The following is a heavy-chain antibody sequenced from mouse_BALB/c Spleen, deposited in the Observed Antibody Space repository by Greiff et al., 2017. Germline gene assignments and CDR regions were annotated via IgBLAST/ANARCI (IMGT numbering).Heavy chain of an antibody. J-gene: IGHJ3*01. CDR1: GYSITSGYY. CDR2: ISYDGSN. CDR3: ARDPHYYGSRFAY. Sequence: EVHLVESGPGLVKPSQSLSLTCSVTGYSITSGYYWNWIRQFPGNNLEWMGYISYDGSNNYNPSLKNRISITRDTSKNQFFLKLNSVTTEDTATYYCARDPHYYGSRFAYWGQGTLVTVSA. V-gene: IGHV3-6*02. D-gene: IGHD1-1*01.